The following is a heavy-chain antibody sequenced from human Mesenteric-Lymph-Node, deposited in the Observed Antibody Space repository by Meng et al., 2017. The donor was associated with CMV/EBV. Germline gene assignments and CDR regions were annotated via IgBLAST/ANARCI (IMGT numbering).Heavy chain of an antibody. CDR1: GVSLSSSGVG. CDR2: IYWDDDK. CDR3: ARLNSGWSFDY. D-gene: IGHD6-19*01. J-gene: IGHJ4*02. V-gene: IGHV2-5*02. Sequence: TFCGVSLSSSGVGVGWIRQLPGKALEWLALIYWDDDKRYSPSLRSRLTITKDTSKNQVVLTMTNMDPVDTATYYCARLNSGWSFDYWGQGTLVTVSS.